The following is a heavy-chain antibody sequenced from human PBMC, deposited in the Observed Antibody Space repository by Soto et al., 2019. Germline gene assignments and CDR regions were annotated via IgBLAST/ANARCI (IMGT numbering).Heavy chain of an antibody. J-gene: IGHJ4*02. D-gene: IGHD2-15*01. V-gene: IGHV1-58*02. CDR3: AAGHCSGGSCSRYY. Sequence: SVKVSCKAPGFTFTSSAMQWVRQARGQRLEWIGWIVVGSGNTNYAQKFQERVTITRDMSTSTAYMELSSLRSEDTAVYYCAAGHCSGGSCSRYYWGQGTLVTVSS. CDR1: GFTFTSSA. CDR2: IVVGSGNT.